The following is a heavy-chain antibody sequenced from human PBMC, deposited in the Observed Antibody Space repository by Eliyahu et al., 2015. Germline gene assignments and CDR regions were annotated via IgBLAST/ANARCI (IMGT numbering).Heavy chain of an antibody. J-gene: IGHJ4*02. Sequence: QVQLVESGGGLVKPGGSLRLSXAAXXFTFSDYYXSWIRXAPGKGLEWVSYISSSGSTIYYADSVKGRFTISRDNAKNSLYLQMNSLRAEDTAVYYCARGLRRQLTPFDYWGQGTLVTVSS. CDR3: ARGLRRQLTPFDY. CDR2: ISSSGSTI. CDR1: XFTFSDYY. V-gene: IGHV3-11*01. D-gene: IGHD6-6*01.